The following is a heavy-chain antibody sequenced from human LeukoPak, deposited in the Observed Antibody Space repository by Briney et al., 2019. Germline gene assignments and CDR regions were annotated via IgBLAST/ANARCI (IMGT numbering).Heavy chain of an antibody. Sequence: PGGSLRLSCAASGFTFSNAWMSWVRQAPGKGLEWVGRIKSKTDGGTTDYDAPVKGRFSISRDDSKNTLYLQMNSLKSEDTAVYYCTTDVGGGPILRAETGGWFDPWGQGTLVTVSS. V-gene: IGHV3-15*01. CDR1: GFTFSNAW. CDR3: TTDVGGGPILRAETGGWFDP. D-gene: IGHD2-2*02. J-gene: IGHJ5*02. CDR2: IKSKTDGGTT.